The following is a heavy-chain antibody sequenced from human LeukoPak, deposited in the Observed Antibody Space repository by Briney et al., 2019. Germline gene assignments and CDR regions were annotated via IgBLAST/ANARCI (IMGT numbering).Heavy chain of an antibody. J-gene: IGHJ4*02. CDR2: ISGSGGST. CDR1: GFTFSSYA. CDR3: AKVVYDSSGYYPDY. D-gene: IGHD3-22*01. V-gene: IGHV3-23*01. Sequence: GGSLRLSCAASGFTFSSYAMSWVRQAPGKGLEWVSAISGSGGSTYYADSVKGRFTISRDNSKNTLYLQMNSLRAEDTAVYYCAKVVYDSSGYYPDYWGQGTLVTVSS.